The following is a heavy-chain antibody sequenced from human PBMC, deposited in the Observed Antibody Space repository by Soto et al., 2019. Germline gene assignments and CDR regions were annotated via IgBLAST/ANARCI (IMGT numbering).Heavy chain of an antibody. D-gene: IGHD2-21*02. CDR2: ISGSGGIT. CDR1: GFTFSSYA. CDR3: AKGGGVVTAISFDY. V-gene: IGHV3-23*01. Sequence: GGSLRLSCVASGFTFSSYAMNWVRQAPGKGLEWVSGISGSGGITYDSDSVKGRFTISRDNSKNTLYLQMSSLRAEDTAVYYCAKGGGVVTAISFDYWGQGTLVTVSS. J-gene: IGHJ4*02.